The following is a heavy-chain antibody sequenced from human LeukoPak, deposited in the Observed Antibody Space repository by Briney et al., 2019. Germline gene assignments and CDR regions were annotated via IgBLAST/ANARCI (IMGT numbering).Heavy chain of an antibody. CDR1: RGTFSSYA. CDR2: IIPIFGTA. J-gene: IGHJ5*02. D-gene: IGHD2-15*01. Sequence: SVKLSCTASRGTFSSYAISWVRQAPGQGLEWMGGIIPIFGTANYAQKFQGRVTITADESTSTAYMELSSLRSEDTAVYYCARVKGQYCSGGSCHINWFDPWGQGTLVTVSS. CDR3: ARVKGQYCSGGSCHINWFDP. V-gene: IGHV1-69*13.